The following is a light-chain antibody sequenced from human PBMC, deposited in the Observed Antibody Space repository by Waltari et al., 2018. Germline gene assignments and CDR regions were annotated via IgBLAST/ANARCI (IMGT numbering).Light chain of an antibody. CDR3: QQANIVPFS. CDR2: AAS. V-gene: IGKV1D-12*01. J-gene: IGKJ4*01. Sequence: DIQMTQSPSSVSASVGDRVTITCRASQDISSWLAWYQQKPGKAPELLIYAASSLQSGVPSRFSGSGSGTDFTLTISSLQPEDFSTYYCQQANIVPFSFGGGTKVEIK. CDR1: QDISSW.